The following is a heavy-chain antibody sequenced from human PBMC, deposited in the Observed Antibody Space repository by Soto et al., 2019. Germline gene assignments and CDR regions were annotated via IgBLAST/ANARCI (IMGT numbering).Heavy chain of an antibody. V-gene: IGHV3-30*18. Sequence: QVQLVESGGGVVQPGMSLRLSCAASGFTFSSYDMHWVRQAPGKGLEWVALISYDGSHKYYADSVKGRFTISSDNSKNTLYLQMNSRRAEDTAVYYCAKGSTAFDYWGQGTLVTVSS. CDR2: ISYDGSHK. D-gene: IGHD4-17*01. J-gene: IGHJ4*02. CDR1: GFTFSSYD. CDR3: AKGSTAFDY.